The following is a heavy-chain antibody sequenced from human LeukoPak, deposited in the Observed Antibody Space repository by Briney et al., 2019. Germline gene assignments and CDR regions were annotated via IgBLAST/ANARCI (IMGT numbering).Heavy chain of an antibody. D-gene: IGHD4-11*01. Sequence: SETLSLTCAVYGGSFSGYYWSWIRQPPGKGLEWIGEINHSGSTNYNPSLKSRVTISVDTSKNQFSLKLSSVTAADTAVYYCARVGSDYSYYFDYWGQGTLVTVSS. CDR2: INHSGST. CDR1: GGSFSGYY. J-gene: IGHJ4*02. CDR3: ARVGSDYSYYFDY. V-gene: IGHV4-34*01.